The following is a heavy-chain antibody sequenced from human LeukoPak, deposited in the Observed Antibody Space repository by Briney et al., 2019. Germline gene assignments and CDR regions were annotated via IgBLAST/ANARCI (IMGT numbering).Heavy chain of an antibody. CDR2: IYTGGST. CDR3: ARDPVGATAL. CDR1: GFTVSSNY. V-gene: IGHV3-66*01. D-gene: IGHD1-26*01. Sequence: GGSLRLSCAASGFTVSSNYMSWVRQAPGEGLEWVSVIYTGGSTYYADSVKGRFTVSRDNSKNTWYLQMNSLTVEDTAVYYCARDPVGATALWGQGTLVTVSS. J-gene: IGHJ4*02.